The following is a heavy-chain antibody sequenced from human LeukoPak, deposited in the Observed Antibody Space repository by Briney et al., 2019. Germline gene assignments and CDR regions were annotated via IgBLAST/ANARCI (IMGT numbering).Heavy chain of an antibody. J-gene: IGHJ4*02. Sequence: GRSLRLSCAASGFTFSSYGMHWVRQAPGKGLECVAVMYSDGSTQYYADSVKGRFTISRDNSKTRLYLQMTSLRGGDTAVYYCARDSYGAYLYFDYWGQGTLVTVSS. CDR1: GFTFSSYG. CDR2: MYSDGSTQ. D-gene: IGHD4/OR15-4a*01. V-gene: IGHV3-33*01. CDR3: ARDSYGAYLYFDY.